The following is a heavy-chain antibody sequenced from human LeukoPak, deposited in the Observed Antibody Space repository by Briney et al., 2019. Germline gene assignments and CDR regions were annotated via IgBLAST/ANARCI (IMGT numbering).Heavy chain of an antibody. Sequence: SETLSLTCTVSGGSISSYYWSWIRQPPGKGLEWIGYIYYSGSTNYNPSLKSRVTISIDTSKNHFSLKLSSVTAADTAVYYCARRGDILTDYAFDYWGQGTLVTVSS. CDR1: GGSISSYY. J-gene: IGHJ4*02. D-gene: IGHD3-9*01. CDR3: ARRGDILTDYAFDY. CDR2: IYYSGST. V-gene: IGHV4-59*01.